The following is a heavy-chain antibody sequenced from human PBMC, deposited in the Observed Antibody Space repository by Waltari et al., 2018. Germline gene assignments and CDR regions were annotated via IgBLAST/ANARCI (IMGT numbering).Heavy chain of an antibody. D-gene: IGHD2-21*01. J-gene: IGHJ6*02. CDR2: ISYNERNI. Sequence: QVQLVESGGGVVQPGGSLRLFRAPSVFTFSSYSLHWVRQAPGKGLEWVAVISYNERNIYYVDSVKGRFTISRDNSKKTLYLQMNSLRPEDTAVYYCARDYCDRTYCHGMDVWGQGTTVTVSS. CDR1: VFTFSSYS. CDR3: ARDYCDRTYCHGMDV. V-gene: IGHV3-30*04.